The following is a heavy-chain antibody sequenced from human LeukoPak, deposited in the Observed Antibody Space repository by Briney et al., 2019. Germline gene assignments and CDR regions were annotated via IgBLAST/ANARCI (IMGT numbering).Heavy chain of an antibody. D-gene: IGHD2-8*01. V-gene: IGHV5-51*01. Sequence: GESLKISCKGSGYSFASYWIGWVRQMPGKGLEWMGIIYPGDSDTRYSPSFQGQVTISADKSISTAYLQWSSLKASDTATYYCARHESCSNGVCYQINSWGQGTLVTVSS. CDR1: GYSFASYW. J-gene: IGHJ4*02. CDR2: IYPGDSDT. CDR3: ARHESCSNGVCYQINS.